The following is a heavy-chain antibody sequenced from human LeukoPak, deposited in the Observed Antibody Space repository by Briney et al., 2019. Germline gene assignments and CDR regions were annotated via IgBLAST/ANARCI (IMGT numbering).Heavy chain of an antibody. CDR2: IYYSGST. CDR1: GGSISSYY. J-gene: IGHJ4*02. CDR3: ARQRASLFWSGYPAYFDY. D-gene: IGHD3-3*01. Sequence: SETLSLTCTVSGGSISSYYWGWIRQPPGKGLEWIGSIYYSGSTYYNPSLKSRVTISVDTSKNQFSLKLSSVTAADTAVYYCARQRASLFWSGYPAYFDYWGQGTLVTVSS. V-gene: IGHV4-39*01.